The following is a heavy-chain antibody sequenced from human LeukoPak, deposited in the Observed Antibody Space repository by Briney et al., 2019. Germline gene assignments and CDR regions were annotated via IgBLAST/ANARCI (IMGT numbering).Heavy chain of an antibody. CDR3: ATVGLGYCSGGSCYTVDY. CDR1: GGSISSYY. CDR2: IYTSGST. J-gene: IGHJ4*02. V-gene: IGHV4-4*07. D-gene: IGHD2-15*01. Sequence: SETLFLTCTVSGGSISSYYWSWIRQPAGKGLEWIGRIYTSGSTNYNPSLKSRVTMSVDTSKNQFSLKLSSVTAADTAVYYCATVGLGYCSGGSCYTVDYWGQGTLVTVSS.